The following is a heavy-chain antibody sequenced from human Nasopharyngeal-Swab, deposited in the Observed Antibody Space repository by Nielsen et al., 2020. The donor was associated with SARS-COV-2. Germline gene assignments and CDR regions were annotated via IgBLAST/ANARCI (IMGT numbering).Heavy chain of an antibody. CDR3: ARDLSMIVVLIGTPSAFDI. Sequence: GESLKISCAASGFTVSTNYMSWVRQAPGKGLEWVANIKQDGSEKYYVDSVKGRFTISRDNAKNSLYLQMNSLRAEDTAVYYCARDLSMIVVLIGTPSAFDIWGQGTMVTVSS. CDR1: GFTVSTNY. D-gene: IGHD3-22*01. CDR2: IKQDGSEK. J-gene: IGHJ3*02. V-gene: IGHV3-7*01.